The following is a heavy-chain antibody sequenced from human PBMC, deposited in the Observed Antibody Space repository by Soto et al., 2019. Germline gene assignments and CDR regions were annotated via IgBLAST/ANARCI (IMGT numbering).Heavy chain of an antibody. V-gene: IGHV4-34*01. CDR1: GGSFSGSY. D-gene: IGHD2-15*01. CDR2: INQSGST. Sequence: SETLSLTCVVSGGSFSGSYCNWIRQPPGKGLEWIGEINQSGSTNYNPSLKSRVNMLVDTSKNQFSLKLSSVTAADTAVYYCARGVGYCSGGSCSGNWFGPWGQGTLVTVSS. CDR3: ARGVGYCSGGSCSGNWFGP. J-gene: IGHJ5*02.